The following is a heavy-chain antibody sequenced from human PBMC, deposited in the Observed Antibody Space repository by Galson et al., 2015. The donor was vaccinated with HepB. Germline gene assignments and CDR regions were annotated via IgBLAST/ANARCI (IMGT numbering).Heavy chain of an antibody. CDR2: IDWDDDK. CDR1: GFSLSTSGMC. V-gene: IGHV2-70*11. CDR3: SRIGDYYGSGRSFDD. J-gene: IGHJ4*02. D-gene: IGHD3-10*01. Sequence: PALVKPTQTLTLTCTFSGFSLSTSGMCVSWIRQPPGKALEWLARIDWDDDKYYSTSLKTRLTISKDTSKNQVVLTMTNMDPVDTATYYCSRIGDYYGSGRSFDDWGQGTLVTVSS.